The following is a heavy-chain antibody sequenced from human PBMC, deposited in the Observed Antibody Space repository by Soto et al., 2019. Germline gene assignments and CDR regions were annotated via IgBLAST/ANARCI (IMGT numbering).Heavy chain of an antibody. J-gene: IGHJ1*01. V-gene: IGHV3-30*18. D-gene: IGHD6-19*01. Sequence: GGSLRLSCAASGFTFSSFGMHWVRQAPGKGLEWVAVISYDGSNKYYADSVKGRFTISRDNSKNTLYLQMNSLRSDDTAVYYCANRRAVALRPFQHWGQGNLVTVS. CDR2: ISYDGSNK. CDR1: GFTFSSFG. CDR3: ANRRAVALRPFQH.